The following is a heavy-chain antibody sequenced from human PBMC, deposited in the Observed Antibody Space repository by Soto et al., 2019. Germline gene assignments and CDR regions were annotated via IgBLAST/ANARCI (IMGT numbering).Heavy chain of an antibody. D-gene: IGHD5-12*01. V-gene: IGHV3-30-3*01. CDR2: ISYDGSNK. CDR1: GFTFSSYA. Sequence: QVQLVESGGGVVQPGRSLRLSCAASGFTFSSYAIHWVRKAPGKGLEWVAVISYDGSNKYYADSVKGRFTISRDNSKNTLYLQMNSLRAEDTAVYYCARVLRDGYNCGFDYWGQGTLVTVSS. CDR3: ARVLRDGYNCGFDY. J-gene: IGHJ4*02.